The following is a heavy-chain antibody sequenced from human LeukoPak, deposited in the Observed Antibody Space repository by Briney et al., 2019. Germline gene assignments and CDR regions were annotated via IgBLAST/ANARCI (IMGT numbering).Heavy chain of an antibody. Sequence: ASVKVSCKASGYTFTSYYMHWVRQAPGQGLEWMGIINPIGGSTNYAQQFQGRVTMTRDTSTNTVYMELSSLRSEDTAVYYCARGPSITMVRGGQWYYYMDVWGKGTTVTISS. CDR2: INPIGGST. V-gene: IGHV1-46*01. D-gene: IGHD3-10*01. CDR3: ARGPSITMVRGGQWYYYMDV. J-gene: IGHJ6*03. CDR1: GYTFTSYY.